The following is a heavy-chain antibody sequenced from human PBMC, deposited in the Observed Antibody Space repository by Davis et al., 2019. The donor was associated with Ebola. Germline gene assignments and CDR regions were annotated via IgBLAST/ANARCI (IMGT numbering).Heavy chain of an antibody. Sequence: ASVKVSCKASGYTFTSYFMHWVRQAPGQGLEWMGVINPSGGGTTYAQKFQGRVTMTRDTSTSTVYMELSSLTSEDTAVYYCSRTPLGPDSPDYYYGMDVWGKGTTVTVSS. J-gene: IGHJ6*04. D-gene: IGHD1-14*01. CDR1: GYTFTSYF. CDR3: SRTPLGPDSPDYYYGMDV. CDR2: INPSGGGT. V-gene: IGHV1-46*01.